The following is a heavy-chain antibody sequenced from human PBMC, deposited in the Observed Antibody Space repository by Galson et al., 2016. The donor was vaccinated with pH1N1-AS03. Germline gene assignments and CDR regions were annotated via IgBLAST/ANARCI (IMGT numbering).Heavy chain of an antibody. J-gene: IGHJ4*02. D-gene: IGHD3-10*01. V-gene: IGHV3-23*01. CDR3: VRQGEEY. CDR2: ISVRGGIT. Sequence: SLRLSCAASGFTFRNYAMSWVRQAPGKGLEWVSGISVRGGITFYADSVKGRFTISRDNSKNTLYLQMNSLRAEDTAVYYCVRQGEEYWGQGTLVTVSS. CDR1: GFTFRNYA.